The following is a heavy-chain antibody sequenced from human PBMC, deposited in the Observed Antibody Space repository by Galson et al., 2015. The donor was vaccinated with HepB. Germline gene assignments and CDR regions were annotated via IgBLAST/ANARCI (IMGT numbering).Heavy chain of an antibody. Sequence: SLRLSCAASGFSFSSFGMHWVRQAPGKGLEWVAGTSHDRNKTYYGNSVKGRFSISRDNSKNTLSLQMNNLRADDTAVYYCARDRDYWSGYGWGYWGQGSLVIVSS. V-gene: IGHV3-30*03. CDR2: TSHDRNKT. CDR1: GFSFSSFG. D-gene: IGHD3-3*01. CDR3: ARDRDYWSGYGWGY. J-gene: IGHJ4*02.